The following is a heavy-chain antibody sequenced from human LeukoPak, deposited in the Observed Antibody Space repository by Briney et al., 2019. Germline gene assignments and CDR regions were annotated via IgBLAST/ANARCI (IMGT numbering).Heavy chain of an antibody. D-gene: IGHD4-17*01. CDR1: GFTFSSYA. V-gene: IGHV3-30*04. CDR2: ISYDGSNK. CDR3: ARRDDYGDELDY. Sequence: GRSLRLSCAASGFTFSSYAMHWVRQAPGKGLEWVAVISYDGSNKYYADSVKGRFTISRDNSKNTLYLQMNSLRAEDTAVYYCARRDDYGDELDYWGQGTLVTVSS. J-gene: IGHJ4*02.